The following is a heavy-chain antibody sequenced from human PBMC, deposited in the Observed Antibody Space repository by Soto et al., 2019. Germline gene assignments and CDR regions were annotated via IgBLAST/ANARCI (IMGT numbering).Heavy chain of an antibody. J-gene: IGHJ4*02. V-gene: IGHV3-21*02. CDR2: ISSSSSEM. CDR1: GFPFSTYT. D-gene: IGHD6-6*01. Sequence: EVQLVESGGGLVQPGGSLRLSCAASGFPFSTYTMNWVRQAPGKGLEWVSSISSSSSEMYFADSVKGRFAISRDNAEKSLSLQMDSLRSDDTAVYYCARGAAARPDYWGQGTLVTVSS. CDR3: ARGAAARPDY.